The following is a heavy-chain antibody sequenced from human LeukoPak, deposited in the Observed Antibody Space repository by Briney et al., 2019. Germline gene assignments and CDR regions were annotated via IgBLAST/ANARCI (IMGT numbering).Heavy chain of an antibody. V-gene: IGHV4-59*01. CDR3: ARATYYYDSSGYWTLEFDFDI. CDR1: GGSISSYY. J-gene: IGHJ3*02. CDR2: IYYSGST. D-gene: IGHD3-22*01. Sequence: KTSETLSLTCTVSGGSISSYYWSWIRQPPGKGLEWIGYIYYSGSTNYNPSLKSRVTISVDTSKNQFSLKLSSVTAADTAVYYCARATYYYDSSGYWTLEFDFDIWGQGTMVTVSS.